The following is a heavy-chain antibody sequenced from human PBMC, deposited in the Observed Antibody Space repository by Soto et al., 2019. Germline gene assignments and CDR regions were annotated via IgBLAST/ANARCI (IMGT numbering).Heavy chain of an antibody. D-gene: IGHD2-2*01. CDR3: DRAEYGGDFDY. V-gene: IGHV4-30-4*01. J-gene: IGHJ4*02. CDR2: IYYSGST. Sequence: QVQLQESGPGLVKPSQTLSLTYTVSGGSISSGDYYWSWIRQPPGKGLEWIGYIYYSGSTYYNPSLRSRVTISVYTSKNQFSLTLSSVTAADTAVYYCDRAEYGGDFDYWGQGTLVTVSS. CDR1: GGSISSGDYY.